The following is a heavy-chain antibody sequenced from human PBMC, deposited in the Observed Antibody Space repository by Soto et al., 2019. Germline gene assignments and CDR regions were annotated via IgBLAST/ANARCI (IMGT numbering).Heavy chain of an antibody. V-gene: IGHV3-30-3*01. CDR2: ISYDGSNK. CDR3: ARHGQQLLFDY. D-gene: IGHD6-13*01. CDR1: GFTFSSYA. J-gene: IGHJ4*02. Sequence: QVQLVESGGGVVQPGRSLRLSCAASGFTFSSYAMHWVRQAPGKGLEWVAVISYDGSNKYYADSVKGGFTISRDNSKNTLYLQMNSPRAEDTAVYYCARHGQQLLFDYWGQGTLVTVSS.